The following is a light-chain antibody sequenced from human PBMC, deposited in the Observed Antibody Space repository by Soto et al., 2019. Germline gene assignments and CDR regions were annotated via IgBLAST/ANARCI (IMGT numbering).Light chain of an antibody. J-gene: IGLJ2*01. CDR3: SSYTSSSTLVV. V-gene: IGLV2-14*01. CDR1: RSDVGGYNY. Sequence: QSALTQPASVSGSPGQWITISCTGTRSDVGGYNYVSWYQQHPGKAPKLMIYDVSNRPSGVSNRFSGSKSGNTASLTISGLQAEDEADYYCSSYTSSSTLVVFGGGTKVTVL. CDR2: DVS.